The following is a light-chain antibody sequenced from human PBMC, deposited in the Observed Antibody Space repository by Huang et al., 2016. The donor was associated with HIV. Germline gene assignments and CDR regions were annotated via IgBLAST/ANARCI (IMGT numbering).Light chain of an antibody. J-gene: IGKJ4*01. CDR3: QQYQSTPLS. Sequence: DIQMTQSPSSLSASVGDRVTITCRASQGISSALAWYQQKPGKAPKLLIHSASKLESGVPSRFSGSGSGTDYTLTISSLQAEDFATYYCQQYQSTPLSFGGGTKVEIK. CDR2: SAS. V-gene: IGKV1-NL1*01. CDR1: QGISSA.